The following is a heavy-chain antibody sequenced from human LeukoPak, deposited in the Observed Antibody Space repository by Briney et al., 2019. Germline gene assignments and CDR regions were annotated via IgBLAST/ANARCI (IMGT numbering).Heavy chain of an antibody. CDR3: AKDIRAAGVLDYGDYVYYYYGMDV. J-gene: IGHJ6*02. D-gene: IGHD4-17*01. V-gene: IGHV3-74*01. Sequence: HAGGSLRLSCVASGLTFNTYWMHWVRQAPGKGLVWVSRINRDGTTTTYADSVKGRFTISRDNAKNTLYLQMNSLRAEDTALYYCAKDIRAAGVLDYGDYVYYYYGMDVWGQGTAVTVSS. CDR2: INRDGTTT. CDR1: GLTFNTYW.